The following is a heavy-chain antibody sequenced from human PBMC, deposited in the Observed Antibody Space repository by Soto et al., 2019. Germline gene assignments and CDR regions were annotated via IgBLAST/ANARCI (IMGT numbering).Heavy chain of an antibody. V-gene: IGHV4-39*01. CDR3: ARLRYSSSWSWLDP. Sequence: SETLSLTCTVSGGSISSSSYYWGWIRQPPGKGLEWIGSIYYSGSTYYNPSLKSRVTISVDTSKNQFSLKLSSVTAADTAVYYCARLRYSSSWSWLDPWGQGTLVTVSS. D-gene: IGHD6-13*01. CDR2: IYYSGST. CDR1: GGSISSSSYY. J-gene: IGHJ5*02.